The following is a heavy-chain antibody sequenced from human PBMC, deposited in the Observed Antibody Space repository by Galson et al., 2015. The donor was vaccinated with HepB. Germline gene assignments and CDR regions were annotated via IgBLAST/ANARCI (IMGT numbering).Heavy chain of an antibody. V-gene: IGHV5-10-1*01. Sequence: SGAEVKIPGESLTISCKGSGYTFMNYWITWVRQMPGKGLEWMGRIDPSNSYTNFRPAFQGHVTISVDKSTSTAYLQWNSLKASDTAMYCCARHADDGQADFWGQGTLVTVSS. CDR2: IDPSNSYT. CDR3: ARHADDGQADF. CDR1: GYTFMNYW. D-gene: IGHD3-3*01. J-gene: IGHJ4*02.